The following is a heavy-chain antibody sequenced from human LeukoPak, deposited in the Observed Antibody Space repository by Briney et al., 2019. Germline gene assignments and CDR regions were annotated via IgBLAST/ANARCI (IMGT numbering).Heavy chain of an antibody. CDR2: IIPIFGTA. J-gene: IGHJ4*02. CDR3: ARDLYCGGDCYSWFDY. D-gene: IGHD2-21*02. CDR1: GGTFSSYA. Sequence: VASVKVSCKASGGTFSSYAISWVRQAPGQGLEWMGRIIPIFGTANYAQKFQGRVTITTEESTSTAYMELSSLRSEDTAVYYCARDLYCGGDCYSWFDYWGQGTLVTVPS. V-gene: IGHV1-69*05.